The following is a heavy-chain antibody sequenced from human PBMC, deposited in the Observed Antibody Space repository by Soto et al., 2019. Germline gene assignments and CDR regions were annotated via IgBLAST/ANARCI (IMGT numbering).Heavy chain of an antibody. CDR2: INHSGST. Sequence: QVQLQQWGAGLLKPSETLSLTCAVYGGSFSGYYWSWIRQPPGKGLEWIGEINHSGSTNYNPSLKSRVTISVDTSKNQFSLKLSSVTAADTAVYYCARGHRDYYDSSGYYYGSYFDYWGQGTLVTVSS. J-gene: IGHJ4*02. D-gene: IGHD3-22*01. CDR3: ARGHRDYYDSSGYYYGSYFDY. V-gene: IGHV4-34*01. CDR1: GGSFSGYY.